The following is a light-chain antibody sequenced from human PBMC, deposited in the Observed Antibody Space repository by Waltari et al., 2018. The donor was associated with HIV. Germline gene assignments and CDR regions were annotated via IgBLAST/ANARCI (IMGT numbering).Light chain of an antibody. Sequence: IQLTQSPSTPSTSIGDVITITCRASQTVNTYFAWYQQKSGKAPKLLIYQASTLNTAVPSRFAASASGTDFTLTISGLQPDDFATYYCQQYNSYFRTFGQGTRV. CDR2: QAS. CDR3: QQYNSYFRT. V-gene: IGKV1-5*03. CDR1: QTVNTY. J-gene: IGKJ1*01.